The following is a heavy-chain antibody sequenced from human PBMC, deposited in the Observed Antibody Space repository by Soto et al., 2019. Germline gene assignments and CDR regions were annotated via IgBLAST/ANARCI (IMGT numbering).Heavy chain of an antibody. D-gene: IGHD5-12*01. CDR2: ISSSSSYI. J-gene: IGHJ3*02. V-gene: IGHV3-21*01. CDR1: GFTFSSYS. CDR3: GTKIVATIVSDAFDI. Sequence: EVQLVESGGGLVKPGGSLRLSCAASGFTFSSYSMNWVRQAPGKGLEWVSSISSSSSYIYYADSVKGRFTISRDNAKNSLYLQMNSLRAEDTAVYYCGTKIVATIVSDAFDIWGQGTMVTVSS.